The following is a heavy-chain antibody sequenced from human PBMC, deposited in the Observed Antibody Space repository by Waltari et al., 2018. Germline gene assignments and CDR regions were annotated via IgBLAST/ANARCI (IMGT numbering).Heavy chain of an antibody. Sequence: QVQLQESGPGLVKPSETLSLTCTVSGGSISSYYWSWIRQPPGKGLEWIGYIYYSGSTNYNPSLKSRVTISVDTSKNQFSLKLSSVTAADTAVYYCAAGYSSGCFDYWGQGTLVTVSS. D-gene: IGHD6-19*01. CDR3: AAGYSSGCFDY. V-gene: IGHV4-59*01. J-gene: IGHJ4*02. CDR2: IYYSGST. CDR1: GGSISSYY.